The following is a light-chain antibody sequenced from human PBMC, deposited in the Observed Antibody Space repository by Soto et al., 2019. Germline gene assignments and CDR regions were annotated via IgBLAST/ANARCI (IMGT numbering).Light chain of an antibody. CDR3: QQYTNWPPIST. J-gene: IGKJ2*01. CDR1: HSVSIN. V-gene: IGKV3-15*01. CDR2: GAS. Sequence: ISLSQSPATLSVSPGERATLSCRASHSVSINLAWYQQKPGQSPRLLIYGASTRATGVPARFSGSGSGTDFTLPITNLQSEDSAFYFCQQYTNWPPISTFGQGTKLEIK.